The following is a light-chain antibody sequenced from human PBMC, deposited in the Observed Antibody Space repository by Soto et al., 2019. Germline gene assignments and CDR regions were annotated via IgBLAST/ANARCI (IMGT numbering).Light chain of an antibody. CDR2: GAS. V-gene: IGKV3-20*01. Sequence: EIVLTQSPGTLSFSPGERATLSCRASQSVSSSYLAWYQHKPGRAPRLLIDGASSRATGIPDRFSGSGSGTDFTLTISRLEPEDLAVYYCQQYGSLVTFGQGTKVDI. CDR1: QSVSSSY. J-gene: IGKJ1*01. CDR3: QQYGSLVT.